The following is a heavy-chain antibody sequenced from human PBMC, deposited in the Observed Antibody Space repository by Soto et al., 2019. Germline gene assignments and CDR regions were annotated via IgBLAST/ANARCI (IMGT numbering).Heavy chain of an antibody. CDR2: IYYSGST. Sequence: PSATLSLTCTVSGCSISGGDYYWSWIRQPPGKGLEWIVYIYYSGSTYYNPSLKSRVTISVDTSKNQFSLKLSSVTAADTAVYYCARVFGSYGDYGYYYYYYGMDVWGQGTTVTVSS. CDR1: GCSISGGDYY. D-gene: IGHD4-17*01. J-gene: IGHJ6*02. V-gene: IGHV4-30-4*01. CDR3: ARVFGSYGDYGYYYYYYGMDV.